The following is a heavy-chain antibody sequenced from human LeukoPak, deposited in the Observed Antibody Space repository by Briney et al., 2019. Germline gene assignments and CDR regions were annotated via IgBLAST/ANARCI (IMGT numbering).Heavy chain of an antibody. V-gene: IGHV1-2*04. J-gene: IGHJ5*02. CDR2: INPNSGGT. D-gene: IGHD3-22*01. CDR1: GYTFTGYY. CDR3: ARVYDSSGYSKNWFDP. Sequence: ASVKVSCRASGYTFTGYYMHWVRQAPGQGLEWMGWINPNSGGTNYAQKFQGWVTMTRDTSISTAYMELRSLRSDDTAVYYCARVYDSSGYSKNWFDPWGQGTLVTVSS.